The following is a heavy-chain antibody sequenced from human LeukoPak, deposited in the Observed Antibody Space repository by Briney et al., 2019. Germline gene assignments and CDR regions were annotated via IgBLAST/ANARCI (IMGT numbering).Heavy chain of an antibody. CDR3: AKDSNYYPVGVYY. V-gene: IGHV3-23*01. Sequence: PGGSLRLSCAASGFTFTSYAVSWVRQAPGKGLEWDSAISGSGGSAYYADSVKGRFTISRDNSKRTLYLQMNSLRAEDTAIYYCAKDSNYYPVGVYYWGQGTLVTVSS. CDR2: ISGSGGSA. CDR1: GFTFTSYA. D-gene: IGHD4-11*01. J-gene: IGHJ4*02.